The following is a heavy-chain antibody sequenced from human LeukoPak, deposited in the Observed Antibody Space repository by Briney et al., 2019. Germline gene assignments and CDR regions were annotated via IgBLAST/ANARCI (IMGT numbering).Heavy chain of an antibody. CDR1: GFTFSSYG. CDR2: ISYDGSNK. Sequence: PGGSLRLSCAASGFTFSSYGMHWVRQAPGKGLEWVAVISYDGSNKYYADSVKGRFTISRDNSKNTLYLQMNSLRAEDTAVYYCAKAYSGWQLDYWGQGTLVTVSS. V-gene: IGHV3-30*18. D-gene: IGHD6-19*01. J-gene: IGHJ4*02. CDR3: AKAYSGWQLDY.